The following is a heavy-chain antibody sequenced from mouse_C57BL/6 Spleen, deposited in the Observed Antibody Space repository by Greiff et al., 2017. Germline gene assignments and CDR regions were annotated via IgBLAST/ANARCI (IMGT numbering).Heavy chain of an antibody. D-gene: IGHD2-4*01. J-gene: IGHJ2*01. Sequence: VQGVESGPGLVQPSQSLSITCTVSGFSLTSYGVHWVRQSPGKGLEWLGVIWSGGSTDYNAAFISRLSISKDNSKSQVFFKMNSLQADDTAIYYCARMDYGVDYWGQGTTLTVSS. CDR3: ARMDYGVDY. V-gene: IGHV2-2*01. CDR2: IWSGGST. CDR1: GFSLTSYG.